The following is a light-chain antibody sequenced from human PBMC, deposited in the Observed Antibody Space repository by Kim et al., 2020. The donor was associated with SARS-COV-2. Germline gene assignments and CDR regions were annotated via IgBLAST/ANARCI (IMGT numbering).Light chain of an antibody. CDR1: QSVSTS. CDR2: GAS. J-gene: IGKJ1*01. V-gene: IGKV3-15*01. Sequence: VSPGERATLSCRTSQSVSTSLAWYQQKPGQAPRLLMHGASTRPTGLPARFSGGGSGTEFTLTITGAQSEDAATYYCQQYSDWPPTFGQGTKVDIK. CDR3: QQYSDWPPT.